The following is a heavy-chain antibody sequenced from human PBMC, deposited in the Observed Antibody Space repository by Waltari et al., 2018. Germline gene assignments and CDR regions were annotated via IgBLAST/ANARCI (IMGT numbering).Heavy chain of an antibody. V-gene: IGHV3-74*03. Sequence: EGQLVESGGALVQPGGSLRLSCADTGSIFSVFWMYWIRQAPGKGLVWVSGINADGTTKTYADSVQGRFTISRDNVKSILYLEMNALRPEDTAVYYCARDPRNLGLDPWGLGTLVTVSS. J-gene: IGHJ5*02. CDR3: ARDPRNLGLDP. CDR2: INADGTTK. CDR1: GSIFSVFW. D-gene: IGHD3-16*01.